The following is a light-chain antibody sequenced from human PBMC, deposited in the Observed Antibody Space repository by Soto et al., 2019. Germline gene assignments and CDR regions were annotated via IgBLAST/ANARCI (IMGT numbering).Light chain of an antibody. Sequence: QSVLTQPASVSGSPGQSITISCTGTSSDVGGYNYVSWHQLHPGKAPKLMVYEVSNRPSGVSNRFSGSKSGNTASLTISGLQAEDEDDYYCSSYTSSRTYVFGTGTKVTVL. CDR3: SSYTSSRTYV. V-gene: IGLV2-14*01. CDR1: SSDVGGYNY. J-gene: IGLJ1*01. CDR2: EVS.